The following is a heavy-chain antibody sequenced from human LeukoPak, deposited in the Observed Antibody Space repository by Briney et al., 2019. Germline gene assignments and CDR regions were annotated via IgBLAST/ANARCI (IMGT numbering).Heavy chain of an antibody. CDR3: ARETIWFGELSADY. V-gene: IGHV1-18*01. Sequence: ASVKVSCKASGYTFTSYGISWVRQAPGQGLEWMGWISAYSGNTNYAQKLQGRVTMTTDTSTSTAYMELRSLRSDDTAVYYCARETIWFGELSADYWGQGTLVTVSS. CDR1: GYTFTSYG. D-gene: IGHD3-10*01. J-gene: IGHJ4*02. CDR2: ISAYSGNT.